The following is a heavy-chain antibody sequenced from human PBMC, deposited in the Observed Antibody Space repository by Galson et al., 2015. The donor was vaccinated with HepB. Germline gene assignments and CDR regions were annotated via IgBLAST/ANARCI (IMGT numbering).Heavy chain of an antibody. CDR1: GFTSSSFS. CDR2: ISSSSSNM. CDR3: ASHVNGSYYRIDS. J-gene: IGHJ4*02. V-gene: IGHV3-21*01. D-gene: IGHD1-26*01. Sequence: SLRLSCAASGFTSSSFSMNWVRQAPGKGLEWVSSISSSSSNMYYADSVKGRFTISRDNAKNSLYLQMNILRADDTAVYYCASHVNGSYYRIDSWGQGTLVTVSS.